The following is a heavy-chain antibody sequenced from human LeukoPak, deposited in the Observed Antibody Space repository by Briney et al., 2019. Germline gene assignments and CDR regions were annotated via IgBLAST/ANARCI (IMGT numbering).Heavy chain of an antibody. D-gene: IGHD3-10*01. CDR3: ARGRVFPGVAPRQVWLDP. V-gene: IGHV1-8*02. J-gene: IGHJ5*02. CDR2: MNPKSGNT. CDR1: GYTFSNDD. Sequence: ASVKVSCKASGYTFSNDDINWVRQAPGQGLEWMGWMNPKSGNTGYAQKFLGRVTMTRNTSISTAYMELSRLRSEDTAVYYCARGRVFPGVAPRQVWLDPWGQGTPVTVSS.